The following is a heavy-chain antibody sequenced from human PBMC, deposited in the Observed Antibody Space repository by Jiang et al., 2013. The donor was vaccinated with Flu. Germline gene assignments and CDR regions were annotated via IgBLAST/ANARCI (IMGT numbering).Heavy chain of an antibody. V-gene: IGHV3-49*02. Sequence: GRFTISRDDSKSIAYLQMNSLKTEDTAVYYCTRAGSSYAGIAFDIWGQGTMVTISS. D-gene: IGHD2-2*01. CDR3: TRAGSSYAGIAFDI. J-gene: IGHJ3*02.